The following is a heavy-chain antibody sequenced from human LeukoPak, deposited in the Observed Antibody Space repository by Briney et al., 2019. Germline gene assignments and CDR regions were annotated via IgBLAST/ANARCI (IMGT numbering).Heavy chain of an antibody. J-gene: IGHJ4*02. CDR3: ARSFYGSGSPFDY. V-gene: IGHV3-53*01. CDR2: IYSGGST. D-gene: IGHD3-10*01. Sequence: PGGSLRLSCAASGFTVSSNYMSWVRQAPGKGPEWVSVIYSGGSTYYADSVKGRFTISRDNSKNTLYLQMNSLRAQDTAVYYCARSFYGSGSPFDYWGQGTLVTVSS. CDR1: GFTVSSNY.